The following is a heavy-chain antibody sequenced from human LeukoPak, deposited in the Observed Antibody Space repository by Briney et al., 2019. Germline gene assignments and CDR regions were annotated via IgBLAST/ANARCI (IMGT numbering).Heavy chain of an antibody. CDR2: IYYSGTT. D-gene: IGHD6-13*01. CDR3: ARRSSSWKNWFDP. V-gene: IGHV4-59*01. Sequence: KSSETLSLTCTVSGXSIDSNSWTWIRQPPGKGLEWMGYIYYSGTTNYNPSLKSRVTMSVDMSKNQFSLKLSSVTAADTAVYYCARRSSSWKNWFDPWGQGTLVTVSS. J-gene: IGHJ5*02. CDR1: GXSIDSNS.